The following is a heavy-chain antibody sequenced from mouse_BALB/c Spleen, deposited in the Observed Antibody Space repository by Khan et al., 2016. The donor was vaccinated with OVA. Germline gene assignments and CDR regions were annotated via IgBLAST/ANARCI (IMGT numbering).Heavy chain of an antibody. J-gene: IGHJ2*01. V-gene: IGHV1-7*01. Sequence: QVQLKQSGAELAKPGASVKMSCKASGYTFASYWMHWIKQRPGQGPEWIGYINPSTGYTEYNQKFTDKATLTADKSSSTAYMQLSSLTSEDSSVYYCARVRTDYWGQGTTLTISS. CDR1: GYTFASYW. CDR2: INPSTGYT. D-gene: IGHD1-1*01. CDR3: ARVRTDY.